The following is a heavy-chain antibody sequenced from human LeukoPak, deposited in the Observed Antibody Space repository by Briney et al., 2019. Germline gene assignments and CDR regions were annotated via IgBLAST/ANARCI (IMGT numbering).Heavy chain of an antibody. CDR1: GDSISNYY. Sequence: PSETLSLTCTVSGDSISNYYWSWIRQSPGKELEWIGYMYNRGSTIYNPSLKSRVTISTDTSKNQFSLRLTSVTAADTAIYYCAQTEKAVTGTLDYWGQGTLITVSS. V-gene: IGHV4-59*01. CDR2: MYNRGST. J-gene: IGHJ4*02. D-gene: IGHD6-19*01. CDR3: AQTEKAVTGTLDY.